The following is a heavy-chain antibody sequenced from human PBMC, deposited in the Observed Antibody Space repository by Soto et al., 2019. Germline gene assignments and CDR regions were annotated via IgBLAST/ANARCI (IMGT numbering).Heavy chain of an antibody. CDR1: VEPMTGGYY. D-gene: IGHD2-15*01. V-gene: IGHV4-38-2*02. CDR3: AREWYYFVV. J-gene: IGHJ4*02. Sequence: PSETLSLTCDVSVEPMTGGYYCGWIRQSPGKGLEWIGSIYYGVTTYYIPSLVSRLAISIDTSKNQFSLRLSSVTAADTALYYCAREWYYFVVWGQGSLVTVSS. CDR2: IYYGVTT.